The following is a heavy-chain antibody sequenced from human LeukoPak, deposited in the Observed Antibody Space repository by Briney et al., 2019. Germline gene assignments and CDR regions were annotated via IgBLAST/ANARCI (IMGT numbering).Heavy chain of an antibody. D-gene: IGHD5-12*01. V-gene: IGHV7-4-1*02. CDR2: INTNTGTP. CDR1: GYTFSIYT. J-gene: IGHJ4*02. Sequence: ASVTVPCKASGYTFSIYTLSWLRQAPGQGLEWMGWINTNTGTPTYSQGFTGRFVFSLDSSVSTAYLQISSLKAEDIAVYYCVRQYSGYESLYFDSWGQGTLVTVSS. CDR3: VRQYSGYESLYFDS.